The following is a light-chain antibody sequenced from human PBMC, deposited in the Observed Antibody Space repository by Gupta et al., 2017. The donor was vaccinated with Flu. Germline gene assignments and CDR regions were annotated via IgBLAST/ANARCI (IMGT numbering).Light chain of an antibody. CDR1: QSLLISNGNIY. V-gene: IGKV2-28*01. Sequence: EIVMTQSPLSLPVTPGAPASISCRSSQSLLISNGNIYLDWYLQKPGQSPQLLMYLASNRASGVPDRFSGSGSVTDFTLKISRVEAEDVGIYFCMQALETPCTFGQGTNLEIK. J-gene: IGKJ2*02. CDR3: MQALETPCT. CDR2: LAS.